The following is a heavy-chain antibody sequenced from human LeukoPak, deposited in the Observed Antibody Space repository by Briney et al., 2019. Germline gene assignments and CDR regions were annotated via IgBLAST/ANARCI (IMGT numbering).Heavy chain of an antibody. V-gene: IGHV3-72*01. CDR2: TRNKANSYTT. Sequence: GGSLRLSCAASGFTFSDRYMDWVRQAPGKGLEWVGRTRNKANSYTTEYAASVKGRFTISRDDSKNSLYLQMNSLKTEDTAVYYCARAGGSGSSIFDYWGQGTLVTVSS. D-gene: IGHD3-10*01. CDR1: GFTFSDRY. CDR3: ARAGGSGSSIFDY. J-gene: IGHJ4*02.